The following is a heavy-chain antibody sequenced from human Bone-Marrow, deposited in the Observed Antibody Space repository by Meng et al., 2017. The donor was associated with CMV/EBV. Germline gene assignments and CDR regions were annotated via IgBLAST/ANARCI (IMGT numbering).Heavy chain of an antibody. V-gene: IGHV3-30*04. CDR2: ISYDGSNT. J-gene: IGHJ6*01. CDR3: ARDMYKQLTYYYYYGMDV. D-gene: IGHD1-1*01. Sequence: GGSLRLSCAASGFTFSTDTIHWVRQAPGKGLEWVAVISYDGSNTYYADFLKGRFTISRDNSQNTLYLQMNSLRPEDTAVYYCARDMYKQLTYYYYYGMDVWGQGTAVTVYS. CDR1: GFTFSTDT.